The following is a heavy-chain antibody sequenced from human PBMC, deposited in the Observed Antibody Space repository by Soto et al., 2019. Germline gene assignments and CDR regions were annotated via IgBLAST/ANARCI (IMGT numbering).Heavy chain of an antibody. CDR1: GFTFSSYD. CDR3: ARDRSKYSSSTDYYYYGMDV. Sequence: PGGSLRLSCAASGFTFSSYDMHWVRQATGKGLEWVSVIGTAGDTYYPGSVKGRFTISRENAKNSLFFQMNSLRAEDTAVYYCARDRSKYSSSTDYYYYGMDVWGQGTTVTVSS. D-gene: IGHD6-6*01. CDR2: IGTAGDT. V-gene: IGHV3-13*01. J-gene: IGHJ6*02.